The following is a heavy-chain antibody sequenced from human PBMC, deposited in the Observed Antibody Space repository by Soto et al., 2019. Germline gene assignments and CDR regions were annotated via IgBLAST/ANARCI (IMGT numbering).Heavy chain of an antibody. CDR2: IYYSGST. J-gene: IGHJ4*02. Sequence: QVQLQESGPGLVKPSETLSLTCTVSGGSFSSYFWSWIRQPPGKGLEWIGYIYYSGSTTYNPSLESRVTISVDTSKNQFSLHQTSVTAADTAVYYCASLVRTGWKIFDHWGQGALVAVSS. CDR1: GGSFSSYF. D-gene: IGHD6-19*01. V-gene: IGHV4-59*01. CDR3: ASLVRTGWKIFDH.